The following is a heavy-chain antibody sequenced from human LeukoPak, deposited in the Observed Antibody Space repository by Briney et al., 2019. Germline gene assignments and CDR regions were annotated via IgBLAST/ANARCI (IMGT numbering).Heavy chain of an antibody. V-gene: IGHV4-30-2*01. Sequence: PSETLSLTCTVSGGSISSGGYYWSWIRQPPGKGLEWIGYIYHSGSTYYNPSLKSRVTISVDRSKNQFSLKLSSVTAADTAVYYCARKIEGAMVREPGWFDPWGQGTLVTVSS. J-gene: IGHJ5*02. CDR1: GGSISSGGYY. D-gene: IGHD3-10*01. CDR2: IYHSGST. CDR3: ARKIEGAMVREPGWFDP.